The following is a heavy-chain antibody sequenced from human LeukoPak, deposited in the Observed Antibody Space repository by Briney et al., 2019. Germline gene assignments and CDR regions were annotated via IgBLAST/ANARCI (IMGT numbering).Heavy chain of an antibody. D-gene: IGHD4-17*01. CDR3: ARQRDYADYLDAFDV. J-gene: IGHJ3*01. Sequence: SGPTLVNPTQTLTLTCTFSGFSLSTSGMCVSWIRQPPGKGLECVGYIYHSGTTNYNPSLKSRVTISVDASKNQFSLKLSSVTAADTAIYYCARQRDYADYLDAFDVWGQGTMVTVSS. CDR2: IYHSGTT. CDR1: GFSLSTSGMC. V-gene: IGHV4-61*08.